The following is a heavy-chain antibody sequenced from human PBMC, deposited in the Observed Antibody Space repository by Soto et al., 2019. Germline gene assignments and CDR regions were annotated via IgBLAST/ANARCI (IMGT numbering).Heavy chain of an antibody. V-gene: IGHV2-5*02. D-gene: IGHD3-16*01. Sequence: QITLKESGPTLVKPTQTLTLTCTFSGFSLTTRGVGVGWIRQPPGKALECLALIYWDDDKRYSPSLQSRLPINKDTSKNQVVLTMTNVDPVDTATYYCAHIPNYYQYVWFDPWGQGTLVSVYS. CDR1: GFSLTTRGVG. CDR3: AHIPNYYQYVWFDP. CDR2: IYWDDDK. J-gene: IGHJ5*02.